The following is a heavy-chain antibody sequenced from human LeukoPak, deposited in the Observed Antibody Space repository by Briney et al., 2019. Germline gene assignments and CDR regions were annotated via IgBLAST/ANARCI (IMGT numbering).Heavy chain of an antibody. CDR3: ATVRHYSYYYDSSGYYSDAFDI. J-gene: IGHJ3*02. D-gene: IGHD3-22*01. CDR2: FDPEDGET. Sequence: ASVKVSCKVSGYTLTELSMHWVRQAPGTGLGWMGGFDPEDGETIYAQKFQGRVTMTEDTSTDTAYMELSSLRSEDTAVYYCATVRHYSYYYDSSGYYSDAFDIWGQGTMVTVSS. CDR1: GYTLTELS. V-gene: IGHV1-24*01.